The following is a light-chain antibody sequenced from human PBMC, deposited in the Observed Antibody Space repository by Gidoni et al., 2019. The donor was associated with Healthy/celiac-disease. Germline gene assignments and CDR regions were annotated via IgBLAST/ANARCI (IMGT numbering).Light chain of an antibody. CDR1: SSNIGSNY. Sequence: QSVLTQPPTAAGTPGQRVTISCSGSSSNIGSNYVYWYQQLPGTAPKLLLYSNNQRPSGVPARFSGSTSGTSASLAISGLRSADEADYYCAAWDASLSGVVFGGGTKLTVL. CDR3: AAWDASLSGVV. J-gene: IGLJ2*01. CDR2: SNN. V-gene: IGLV1-47*02.